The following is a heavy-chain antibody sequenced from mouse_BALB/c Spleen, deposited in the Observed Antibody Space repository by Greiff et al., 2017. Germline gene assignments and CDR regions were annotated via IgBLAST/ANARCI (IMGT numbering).Heavy chain of an antibody. V-gene: IGHV5-6*01. Sequence: EVQLVESGGGLVKPGGSLKLSCAASGFTFSSYGMSWVRQTPDKRLEWVATISSGGSYTYYPDSVKGRFTISRANAKNTLYLQMSSLKSEDTAMYYCASLYYYGTRFDYWGQGTTLTVSS. CDR1: GFTFSSYG. D-gene: IGHD1-1*01. CDR2: ISSGGSYT. CDR3: ASLYYYGTRFDY. J-gene: IGHJ2*01.